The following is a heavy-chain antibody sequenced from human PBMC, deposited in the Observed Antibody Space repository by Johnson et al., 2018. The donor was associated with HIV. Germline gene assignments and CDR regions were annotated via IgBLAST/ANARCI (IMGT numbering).Heavy chain of an antibody. CDR2: ISYDGNNK. J-gene: IGHJ3*02. D-gene: IGHD2-2*03. CDR1: GFTFRNYA. CDR3: ARTISWIDAFDI. Sequence: VQLVESGGGVVQPGRSLRLSCAASGFTFRNYAMHWVRQAPGKGLEWVAVISYDGNNKYYADSVKGRFTISRDNSKNTLYLQLNSLRAEDTAVYYSARTISWIDAFDIWGQGTMVTVSS. V-gene: IGHV3-30*04.